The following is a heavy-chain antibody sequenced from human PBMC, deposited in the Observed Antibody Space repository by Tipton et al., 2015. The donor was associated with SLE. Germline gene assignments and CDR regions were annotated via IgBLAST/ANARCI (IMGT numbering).Heavy chain of an antibody. J-gene: IGHJ6*03. CDR3: ARSRVVVALEYYYYMDV. V-gene: IGHV4-59*01. D-gene: IGHD3-22*01. Sequence: GLVKPSETLSLTCTVSGGSISSYYWSWIRQPPGKGLEWIGYIYYSGSTNYNPSLKSRVTISVDTSKNQFSLKLSSVTAADTAVYYCARSRVVVALEYYYYMDVWGKGTTVTVSS. CDR2: IYYSGST. CDR1: GGSISSYY.